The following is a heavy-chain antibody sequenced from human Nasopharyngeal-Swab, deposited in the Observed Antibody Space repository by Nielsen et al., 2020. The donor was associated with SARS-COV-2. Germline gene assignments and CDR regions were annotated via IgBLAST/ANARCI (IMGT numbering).Heavy chain of an antibody. Sequence: SETLSLTCAVYGGSFSGYYWSWIRQPPGKGLEWIGEINHSGSTNYIPSLKSRATISVDTSKNQFSLKLSSVTAADTAVYYCARGISGVVPAPILGVGPYYHYYSMDVWGKGTTVTVSS. CDR3: ARGISGVVPAPILGVGPYYHYYSMDV. J-gene: IGHJ6*03. CDR2: INHSGST. V-gene: IGHV4-34*01. CDR1: GGSFSGYY. D-gene: IGHD2-2*01.